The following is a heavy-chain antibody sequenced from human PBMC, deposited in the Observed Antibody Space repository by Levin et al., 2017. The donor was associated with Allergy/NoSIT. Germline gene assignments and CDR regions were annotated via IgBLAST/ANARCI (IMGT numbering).Heavy chain of an antibody. CDR3: ARGSVQLERDSVLVFLYFDL. CDR1: GFTFSSYS. CDR2: ISSSSSYI. Sequence: GGSLRLSCAASGFTFSSYSMNWVRQAPGKGLEWVSSISSSSSYIYYADSVKGRFTISRDNAKNSLYLQMNSLRAEDTAVYYCARGSVQLERDSVLVFLYFDLWGRGTLVTVSS. D-gene: IGHD1-1*01. J-gene: IGHJ2*01. V-gene: IGHV3-21*01.